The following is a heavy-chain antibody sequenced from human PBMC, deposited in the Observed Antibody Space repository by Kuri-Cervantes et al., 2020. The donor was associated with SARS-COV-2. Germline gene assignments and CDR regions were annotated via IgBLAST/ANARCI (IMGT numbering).Heavy chain of an antibody. CDR3: ATGAANSYMDV. Sequence: GGSLRLSCGSSGFSLTNYAIHWVRQAPGKGREWVSVIWYEGKNEYYAGSVKGRFNISRDTSKNTLSLHMNSLRAEDTAMYYCATGAANSYMDVWGRGTTVTVSS. V-gene: IGHV3-33*08. CDR1: GFSLTNYA. CDR2: IWYEGKNE. J-gene: IGHJ6*03. D-gene: IGHD3-10*01.